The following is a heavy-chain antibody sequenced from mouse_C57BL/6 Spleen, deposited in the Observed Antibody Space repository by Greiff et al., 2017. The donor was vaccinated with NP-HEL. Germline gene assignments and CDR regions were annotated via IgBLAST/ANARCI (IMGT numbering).Heavy chain of an antibody. V-gene: IGHV1-64*01. Sequence: QVQLQQPGAELVKPGASVKLSCKASGYTFTSYWMHWVKQRPGQGLEWIGMIHPNSGSTNYNEKFKSKATLTVDKSSSTAYMQLSSLTSEDSAVDYCARETTVVAPRFDYWGQGTTLTVSS. CDR2: IHPNSGST. D-gene: IGHD1-1*01. J-gene: IGHJ2*01. CDR1: GYTFTSYW. CDR3: ARETTVVAPRFDY.